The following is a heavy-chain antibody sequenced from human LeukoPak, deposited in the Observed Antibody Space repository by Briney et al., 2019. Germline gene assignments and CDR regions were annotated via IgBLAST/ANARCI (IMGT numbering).Heavy chain of an antibody. J-gene: IGHJ5*02. CDR1: GFTLSTNA. V-gene: IGHV3-9*01. CDR2: ISWNSGSI. Sequence: GGSLRLSCLTSGFTLSTNAMSWVRQAPGKGLEWVSGISWNSGSIGYADSVKGRFTISRDNAKNSLYLQMNSLRAEDTALYYCAKAIDDWFDPWGQGTLVTVSS. CDR3: AKAIDDWFDP.